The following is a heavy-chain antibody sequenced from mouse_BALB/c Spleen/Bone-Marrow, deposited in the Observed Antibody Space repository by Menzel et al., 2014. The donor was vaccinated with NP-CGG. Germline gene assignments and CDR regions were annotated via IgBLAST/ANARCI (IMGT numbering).Heavy chain of an antibody. V-gene: IGHV5-4*02. CDR3: ARGRIYYDYDVGDY. D-gene: IGHD2-4*01. CDR2: ISDGGSYT. J-gene: IGHJ2*01. CDR1: GFTFSDYY. Sequence: EVKLVESGGGLVKPGGSLELSCAASGFTFSDYYMYWVRQTPEKRLEWVATISDGGSYTYYPDSVKGRFTISRDNAKNNLYLQMSSLKSEDTAMYYCARGRIYYDYDVGDYWGQGTTLTVSS.